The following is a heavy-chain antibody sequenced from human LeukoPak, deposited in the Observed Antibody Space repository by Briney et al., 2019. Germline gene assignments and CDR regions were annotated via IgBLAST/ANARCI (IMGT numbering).Heavy chain of an antibody. V-gene: IGHV4-30-4*01. Sequence: SQTLSLTCTVSGGSMNNRDYYWSWIRQPPGKGLEWLGYIYYSGSTYYNPSLKSRITISEDTPKNQFSLKLKSVTAADTAVYFCARNWGAAGWSNYYGMDVWGQGTTVTVSS. CDR2: IYYSGST. D-gene: IGHD7-27*01. CDR3: ARNWGAAGWSNYYGMDV. J-gene: IGHJ6*02. CDR1: GGSMNNRDYY.